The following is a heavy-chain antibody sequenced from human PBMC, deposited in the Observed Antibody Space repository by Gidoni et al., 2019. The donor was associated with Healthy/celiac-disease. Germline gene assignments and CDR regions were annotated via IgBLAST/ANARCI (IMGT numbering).Heavy chain of an antibody. J-gene: IGHJ6*02. CDR3: AKDGDHGMATITTRDYGMDV. D-gene: IGHD5-12*01. CDR1: GFTFDDYA. V-gene: IGHV3-9*01. CDR2: ISWNSGSI. Sequence: EVQLVESGGGLVQPGRSLRLSCAASGFTFDDYAMHWVRQAPGKGLEWVSGISWNSGSIGYADSVKGRFTISRDNAKNSLYLQMNSLRAEDTALYYCAKDGDHGMATITTRDYGMDVWGQGTTVTVSS.